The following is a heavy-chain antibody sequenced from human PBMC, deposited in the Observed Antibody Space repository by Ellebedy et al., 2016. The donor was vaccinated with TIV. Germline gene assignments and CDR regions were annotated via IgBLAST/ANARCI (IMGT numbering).Heavy chain of an antibody. CDR1: GFTFSSYA. CDR2: IGTAGDT. D-gene: IGHD1-1*01. J-gene: IGHJ4*02. Sequence: GESLKISCSASGFTFSSYAMHWVRQATGKGLEWVSAIGTAGDTYYPGSVKGRFTISRENAKKSLYLQMNSLRAEDTAVYYCARATAGFDYWGQGTLVIVSS. V-gene: IGHV3-13*01. CDR3: ARATAGFDY.